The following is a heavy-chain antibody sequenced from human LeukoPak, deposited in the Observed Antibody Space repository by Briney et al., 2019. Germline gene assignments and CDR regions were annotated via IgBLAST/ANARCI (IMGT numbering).Heavy chain of an antibody. CDR1: GASISGSTYY. V-gene: IGHV4-39*07. CDR2: ISYSGNT. Sequence: SETLSLTCFVSGASISGSTYYWGWVRQPPGKGLEWIGSISYSGNTYYNPSLKSRVTISVDTSKNQFSLKLSSVTAADTAVYYCARDQSGWFDPWGQGTLVTVSS. D-gene: IGHD3-10*01. J-gene: IGHJ5*02. CDR3: ARDQSGWFDP.